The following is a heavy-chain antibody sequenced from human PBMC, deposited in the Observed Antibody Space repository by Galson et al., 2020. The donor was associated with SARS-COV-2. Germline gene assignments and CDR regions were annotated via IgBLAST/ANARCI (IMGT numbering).Heavy chain of an antibody. CDR3: VRSGPSLAGIMGAFDI. CDR1: GFTFFSYA. Sequence: GGSLRLSCEASGFTFFSYAINWVRQAPGKGLDWVAVISYDGSEKYYGDSVKGRFTISRDNSRNTLYLEMDRLRPEDTAVYYCVRSGPSLAGIMGAFDIGGQGTTVTVSS. CDR2: ISYDGSEK. J-gene: IGHJ3*02. V-gene: IGHV3-30*04. D-gene: IGHD6-19*01.